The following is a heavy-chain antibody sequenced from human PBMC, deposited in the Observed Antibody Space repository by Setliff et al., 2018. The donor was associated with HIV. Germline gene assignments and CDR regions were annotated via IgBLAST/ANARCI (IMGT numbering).Heavy chain of an antibody. CDR3: AKGAGFYGDYTFDH. CDR2: IYSTGST. V-gene: IGHV4-59*11. Sequence: SETLSLTCTVSGPSINIHYWSWVRQSPGKGFEWIGYIYSTGSTNYNPSLQSRVTISMVASRNQFSLKVTSVTAADTAVYYCAKGAGFYGDYTFDHWGQGRQVTVSS. D-gene: IGHD4-17*01. CDR1: GPSINIHY. J-gene: IGHJ4*02.